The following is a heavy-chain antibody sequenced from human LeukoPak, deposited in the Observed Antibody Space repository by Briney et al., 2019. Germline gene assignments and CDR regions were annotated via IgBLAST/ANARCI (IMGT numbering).Heavy chain of an antibody. CDR1: GFTFSGYS. V-gene: IGHV3-48*02. CDR3: GRVVSECYYGMDV. J-gene: IGHJ6*02. D-gene: IGHD2-15*01. Sequence: GGSLRLSCAASGFTFSGYSTNWVRQAPGKGLEWVSYISSSSSTIYYADSVKGRFTISRDNAKNSLYLQMNSLRDEDTAVYYCGRVVSECYYGMDVWGQGTTVTVSS. CDR2: ISSSSSTI.